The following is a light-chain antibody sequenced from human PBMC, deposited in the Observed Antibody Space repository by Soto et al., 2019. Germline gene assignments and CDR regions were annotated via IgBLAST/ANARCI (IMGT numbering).Light chain of an antibody. CDR2: DAA. CDR3: QQRSNWPPIT. CDR1: QSVNTF. Sequence: EIVLTQSPATLSLSPGQRATLSGRASQSVNTFLVWYQHRPGQAPRVLIYDAAHRASGIPARFSGSGSGTDFTLTISSLEPEDAALYYCQQRSNWPPITFGQGTRLEIK. J-gene: IGKJ5*01. V-gene: IGKV3-11*01.